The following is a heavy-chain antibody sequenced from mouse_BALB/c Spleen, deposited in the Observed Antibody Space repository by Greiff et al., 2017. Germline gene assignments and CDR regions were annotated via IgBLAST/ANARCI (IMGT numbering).Heavy chain of an antibody. Sequence: EVQLQESGGGLVKPGGSLKLSCAASGFTFSSYAMSWVRQTPEKRLEWVASISSGGSTYYPDSVKGRFTISRDNARNILYLQMSSLRSEDTAMYYCARIITTVVEDWYFDVWGAGTTVTVSS. CDR1: GFTFSSYA. CDR2: ISSGGST. CDR3: ARIITTVVEDWYFDV. J-gene: IGHJ1*01. V-gene: IGHV5-6-5*01. D-gene: IGHD1-1*01.